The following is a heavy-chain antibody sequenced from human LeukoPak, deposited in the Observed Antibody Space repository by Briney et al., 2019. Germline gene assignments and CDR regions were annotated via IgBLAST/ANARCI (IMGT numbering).Heavy chain of an antibody. J-gene: IGHJ4*02. CDR2: ISNNQGKT. Sequence: GGSLRLSCAASGFTFSSYAMSWVRQAPGKGLEWVCSISNNQGKTYYADSVLGRFTISRDSSENTVSLQMNNLRVEDTGLYFCAKDHPSSGWPAFDSWGQGTLITVSS. CDR3: AKDHPSSGWPAFDS. V-gene: IGHV3-23*01. CDR1: GFTFSSYA. D-gene: IGHD6-19*01.